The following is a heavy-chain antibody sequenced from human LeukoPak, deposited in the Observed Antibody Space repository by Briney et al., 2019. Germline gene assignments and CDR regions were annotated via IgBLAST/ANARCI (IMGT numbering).Heavy chain of an antibody. CDR2: ISGSSVAI. D-gene: IGHD4-17*01. Sequence: PGGSLRLSCEVSGFTFYSFGLSWVRQAPGKGPEWIAYISGSSVAIYYADSLKGRFTISRDNAKNSLYLQINSLRVEDTAIYYCARDRYGAYDFDSWGQGTLVTVSS. CDR1: GFTFYSFG. V-gene: IGHV3-21*05. CDR3: ARDRYGAYDFDS. J-gene: IGHJ4*02.